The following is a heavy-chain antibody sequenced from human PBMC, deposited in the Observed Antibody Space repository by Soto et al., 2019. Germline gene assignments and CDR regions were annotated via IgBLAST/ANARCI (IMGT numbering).Heavy chain of an antibody. V-gene: IGHV3-30*18. D-gene: IGHD1-1*01. Sequence: WVPQRLRNAAAGFKFSDHGMHWIRQLPGKGLEWVAVVSYDGQRKYYADSVEGRFTISRDNAKNTLFLQMSGLTTADTAVYFCAKDYPCFNWEGEYFQYWGQGTPVTVSS. CDR1: GFKFSDHG. CDR3: AKDYPCFNWEGEYFQY. J-gene: IGHJ1*01. CDR2: VSYDGQRK.